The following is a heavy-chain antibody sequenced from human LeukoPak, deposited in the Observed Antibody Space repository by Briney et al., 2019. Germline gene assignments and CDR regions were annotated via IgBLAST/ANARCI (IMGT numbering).Heavy chain of an antibody. D-gene: IGHD1-26*01. CDR1: GYAFTDYY. J-gene: IGHJ4*02. CDR2: INPNSGGT. CDR3: ARDTSGPLYYLDY. V-gene: IGHV1-2*02. Sequence: ASVKVSCKAFGYAFTDYYMHWVRQAPGQGLEWMGWINPNSGGTKYAQKFQGRVTMTRDTSIRTAYLELSRLKSDDAAVYYCARDTSGPLYYLDYWGRGTLVTVSS.